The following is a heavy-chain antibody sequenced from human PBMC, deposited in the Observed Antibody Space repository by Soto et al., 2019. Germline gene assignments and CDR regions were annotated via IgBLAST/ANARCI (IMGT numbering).Heavy chain of an antibody. D-gene: IGHD3-22*01. CDR3: VRDDRWAFDF. CDR2: ISIGSGSI. CDR1: GFSFSNYA. V-gene: IGHV3-48*02. Sequence: VQLVESGGGLVQPGGSRRVSCAASGFSFSNYAMNWVRQAPGKGLEWVSYISIGSGSIFYADSVKGRFTISRDDAKNSLYTQMNTLRDEDTAVYYCVRDDRWAFDFWGQGTMVTVSS. J-gene: IGHJ3*01.